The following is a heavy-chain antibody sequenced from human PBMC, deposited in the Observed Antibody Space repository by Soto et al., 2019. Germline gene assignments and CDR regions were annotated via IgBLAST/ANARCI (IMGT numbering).Heavy chain of an antibody. CDR3: ARASGSEGNNWFDP. Sequence: SSETLSLTCTVSGGSISSGGYYWSWIRQHPGKGLEWIGYIYYSGSTYYNPSLKSRVTISVDTSKNQFSLKLSSVTAADTAVYYCARASGSEGNNWFDPWGQGTLVTV. CDR1: GGSISSGGYY. D-gene: IGHD2-8*02. V-gene: IGHV4-31*03. J-gene: IGHJ5*02. CDR2: IYYSGST.